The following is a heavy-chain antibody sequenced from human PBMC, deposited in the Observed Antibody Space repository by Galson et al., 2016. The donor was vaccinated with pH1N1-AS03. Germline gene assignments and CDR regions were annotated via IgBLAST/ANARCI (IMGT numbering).Heavy chain of an antibody. J-gene: IGHJ4*02. CDR3: ARLRSSGDLVFES. Sequence: LTCIVSGDSVKNHYWSWVRQPAGKGLEWIGRIQISGNMNYNPSLRSRLTMSVDTSKNQFSLKLTSVTATDTAIYYCARLRSSGDLVFESWGQGTLVVVSS. CDR1: GDSVKNHY. CDR2: IQISGNM. D-gene: IGHD3-3*01. V-gene: IGHV4-4*07.